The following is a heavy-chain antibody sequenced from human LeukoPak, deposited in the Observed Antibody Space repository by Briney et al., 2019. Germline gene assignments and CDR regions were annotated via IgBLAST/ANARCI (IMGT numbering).Heavy chain of an antibody. J-gene: IGHJ4*02. D-gene: IGHD1-7*01. CDR2: ISGSGGST. CDR1: GFTFSSYA. V-gene: IGHV3-23*01. CDR3: AKSMVLELPFYFNY. Sequence: QAGGSLRLSCAASGFTFSSYAMSWVRQAPGKGLEWVAAISGSGGSTYYADSVKGRFTISRDNSKNTLYLQMNSLRAEDTAVYYCAKSMVLELPFYFNYWGQGTLVTVSS.